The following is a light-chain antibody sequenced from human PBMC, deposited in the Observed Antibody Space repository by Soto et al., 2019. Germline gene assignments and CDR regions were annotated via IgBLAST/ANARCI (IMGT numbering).Light chain of an antibody. CDR1: QSVSSN. V-gene: IGKV3-15*01. J-gene: IGKJ1*01. CDR2: GAS. Sequence: EIVMTQSPGTLSVSPGERAALSCRASQSVSSNLAWYQQKPGQSPRLLIYGASTRATGIPARFSGSGSGTEFTLTISSLQSEDVAAYFCQQYNDWPRTFGQGTKVDI. CDR3: QQYNDWPRT.